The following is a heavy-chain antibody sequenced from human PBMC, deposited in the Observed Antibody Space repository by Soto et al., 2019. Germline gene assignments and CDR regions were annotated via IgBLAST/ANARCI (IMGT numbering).Heavy chain of an antibody. CDR1: GDSINSVGFY. Sequence: QVQLQESGPGLVKPSQTLSLPCTVSGDSINSVGFYWRWIRQPPGMVLEWIGYILDSGSTYYNPALSSRVTISVDTAKNQCALRLRSVTDADTARVYCARMIRWQGCFDYWGQGTVDTVSS. D-gene: IGHD4-17*01. J-gene: IGHJ4*02. CDR2: ILDSGST. CDR3: ARMIRWQGCFDY. V-gene: IGHV4-31*03.